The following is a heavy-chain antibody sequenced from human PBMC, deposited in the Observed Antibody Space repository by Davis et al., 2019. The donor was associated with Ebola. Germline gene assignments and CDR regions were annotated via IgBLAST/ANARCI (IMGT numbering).Heavy chain of an antibody. CDR1: GGSVSSGTYY. V-gene: IGHV4-61*01. J-gene: IGHJ5*02. D-gene: IGHD6-13*01. CDR3: ARQVSSSRYLGVPWFDP. Sequence: SETLSLTCTVSGGSVSSGTYYWSWIRQPPGKGLDWIGYIHYSGSTIYNPSLKSRVTISVDTSKNQFSLKLSSVTAAETAVYYCARQVSSSRYLGVPWFDPWGQGTLVTVSS. CDR2: IHYSGST.